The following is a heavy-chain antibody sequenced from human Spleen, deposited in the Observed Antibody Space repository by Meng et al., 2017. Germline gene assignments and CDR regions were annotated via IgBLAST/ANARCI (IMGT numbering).Heavy chain of an antibody. CDR1: GFYFSNAW. V-gene: IGHV3-38-3*01. D-gene: IGHD4-23*01. Sequence: GESLKISCAASGFYFSNAWMSWVRQAPGKGLEWVSSISGDSTYYADSGKGRFTISRDNSKNTLYLQMNSLRAEDTAVYYCARVDDYGGYNWFDPWGQGTLVTVSS. J-gene: IGHJ5*02. CDR3: ARVDDYGGYNWFDP. CDR2: ISGDST.